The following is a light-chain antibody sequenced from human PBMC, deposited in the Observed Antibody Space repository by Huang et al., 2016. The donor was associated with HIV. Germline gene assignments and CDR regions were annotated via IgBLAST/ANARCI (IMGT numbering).Light chain of an antibody. V-gene: IGKV3-11*01. Sequence: EIVLTQSPATLFLSPGERAPLSCRASQGVSSYLAWYQQKPGQAPRLLIDDASNRATGIPARFSGSGSGTDFTLTISSLEPEDFAVYYCQQRSNWLTFGGGTKVEIK. CDR3: QQRSNWLT. CDR2: DAS. J-gene: IGKJ4*01. CDR1: QGVSSY.